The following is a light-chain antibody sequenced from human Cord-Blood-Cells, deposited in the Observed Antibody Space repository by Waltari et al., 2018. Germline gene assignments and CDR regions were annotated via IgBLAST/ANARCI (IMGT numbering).Light chain of an antibody. V-gene: IGKV1-39*01. CDR2: AAS. CDR3: LQHYSTPYT. Sequence: IQMTQSPSSLSASVGDRVTISFRASQSISSYLNWYQQKPGKAPKLLIYAASSLQSGVPSRFSGSGSGTDFTLTISSLQPEDFATYYCLQHYSTPYTFGQGTKLEIK. CDR1: QSISSY. J-gene: IGKJ2*01.